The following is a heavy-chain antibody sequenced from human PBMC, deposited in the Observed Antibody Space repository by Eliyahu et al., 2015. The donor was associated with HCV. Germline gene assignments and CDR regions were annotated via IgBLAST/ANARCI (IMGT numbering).Heavy chain of an antibody. Sequence: EVQLVESGGGLVKPGRSLRLSCVGSGFTFGDYAIIWVRQAPGKGLEWVGLIGSKAYEMTTEYAASVKGRISISRDDSTNSVYLQLHSLKPEDTAVYYCIRDRGGSGYYGPFDYWGQGTLVTVSS. V-gene: IGHV3-49*04. CDR1: GFTFGDYA. D-gene: IGHD3-3*01. CDR2: IGSKAYEMTT. CDR3: IRDRGGSGYYGPFDY. J-gene: IGHJ4*02.